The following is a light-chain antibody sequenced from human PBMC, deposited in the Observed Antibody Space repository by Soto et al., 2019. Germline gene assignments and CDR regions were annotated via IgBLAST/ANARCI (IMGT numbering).Light chain of an antibody. CDR1: NIGSKS. Sequence: SYELTQPPSVSVAPGQTARLTCGGNNIGSKSVHWYQQKPGQAPVLVVYDDSDRPSGIPEGFSGSNSGNTATLTISRVEAGDEADYYCQVWDSSSDHVVFGGGTKLTVL. V-gene: IGLV3-21*02. CDR3: QVWDSSSDHVV. CDR2: DDS. J-gene: IGLJ2*01.